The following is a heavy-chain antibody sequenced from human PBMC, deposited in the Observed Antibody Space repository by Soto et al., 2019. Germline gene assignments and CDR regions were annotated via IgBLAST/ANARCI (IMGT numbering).Heavy chain of an antibody. V-gene: IGHV4-38-2*01. CDR1: GYAINSGYY. CDR2: MYHGGFS. J-gene: IGHJ4*02. D-gene: IGHD2-15*01. Sequence: PSETLSLTCGVPGYAINSGYYWGWIRQSPGKGLEWIGNMYHGGFSYYNPSLKGRVTISVDTWKNRFSLNLRSVTAAETAVYYCARTVVVVVRNVPDYFDYWGQGLLVTVSS. CDR3: ARTVVVVVRNVPDYFDY.